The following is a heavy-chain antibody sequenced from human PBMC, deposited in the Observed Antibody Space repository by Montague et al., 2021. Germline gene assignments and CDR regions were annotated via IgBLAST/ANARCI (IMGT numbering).Heavy chain of an antibody. V-gene: IGHV3-30-3*01. D-gene: IGHD1-26*01. CDR2: LLYDGNNE. J-gene: IGHJ4*03. CDR1: GFTFSTYN. CDR3: ARGGGGYLDY. Sequence: SLRLSCAASGFTFSTYNIHWVRQAPGKGLEWVAALLYDGNNEYYADSVKGRFTFSRDNSKNTLYLQTYSLRAEDTAVYYCARGGGGYLDYWGQGTLVTVSS.